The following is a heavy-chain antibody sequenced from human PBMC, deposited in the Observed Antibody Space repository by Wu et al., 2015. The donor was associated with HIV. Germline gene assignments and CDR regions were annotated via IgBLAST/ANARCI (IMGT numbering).Heavy chain of an antibody. D-gene: IGHD4-17*01. J-gene: IGHJ6*02. V-gene: IGHV1-69*13. Sequence: QVQLVQSGAEVKKPGSSVKVSCKASGGTFSSYAISWVRQAPGQGLEWMGRIIPIFGTANYAQKFQGRVTITADESTSTAYMELSSLRSEDTAVYYCASGSGDYGDLYYYYYGMDVWGQGTTVTVSS. CDR1: GGTFSSYA. CDR2: IIPIFGTA. CDR3: ASGSGDYGDLYYYYYGMDV.